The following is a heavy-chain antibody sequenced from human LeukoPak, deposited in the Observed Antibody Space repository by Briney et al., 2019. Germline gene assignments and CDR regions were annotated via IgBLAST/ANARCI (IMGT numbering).Heavy chain of an antibody. CDR3: ARLYGANVGYLDY. V-gene: IGHV3-33*03. CDR2: IWYDGSQK. CDR1: GYSFSSHG. J-gene: IGHJ4*02. Sequence: GRSLRLSCAVSGYSFSSHGMHWVRQAPGKGLEWVAAIWYDGSQKYYADTVRSRFTVSRDNSKNTLYLQMDGLRAEDTAVYYCARLYGANVGYLDYWGQGTLVTVSS. D-gene: IGHD4-23*01.